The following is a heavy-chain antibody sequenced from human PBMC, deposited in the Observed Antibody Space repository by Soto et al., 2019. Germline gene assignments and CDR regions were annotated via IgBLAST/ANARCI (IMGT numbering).Heavy chain of an antibody. CDR1: GFTFSSYG. CDR2: ISYDGSNK. D-gene: IGHD1-1*01. CDR3: AKAKYNWNDGGGYFDY. V-gene: IGHV3-30*18. Sequence: QVQLVESGGGVVQPGRSLRLSCAASGFTFSSYGMHWVRQAPGKGLEWVAVISYDGSNKYYADSVKGRFTISRDNSKNPVYLQMKSLRAGDTAVYYCAKAKYNWNDGGGYFDYWGQGTLVTVSS. J-gene: IGHJ4*02.